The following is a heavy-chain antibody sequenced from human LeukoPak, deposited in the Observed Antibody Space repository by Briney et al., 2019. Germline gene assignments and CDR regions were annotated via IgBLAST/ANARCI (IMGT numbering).Heavy chain of an antibody. D-gene: IGHD3-10*01. Sequence: GGSLRLSCAVSGFTFSSYEMNWVRQAPGKGLEWVSYISSSGSTIYYADSVKGRFTISRDNAKNSLYLQMNSLRAEDTAVYYCAREGVIRGIPFDYWGQGTLVTVSS. CDR1: GFTFSSYE. CDR3: AREGVIRGIPFDY. V-gene: IGHV3-48*03. J-gene: IGHJ4*02. CDR2: ISSSGSTI.